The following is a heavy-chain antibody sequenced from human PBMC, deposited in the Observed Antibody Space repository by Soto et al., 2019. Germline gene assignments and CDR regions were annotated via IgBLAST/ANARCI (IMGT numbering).Heavy chain of an antibody. Sequence: SQTLSLPCAIAGDSVSSNSAAWNWIRQSPSRGLEWLGRTYYRSKWFNNYALSVKSRSTINPDTSKNQFSIQLNSVTPDDTAVYYCARGDKGFDYWGQGTLITVSS. CDR3: ARGDKGFDY. J-gene: IGHJ4*02. D-gene: IGHD3-16*01. CDR1: GDSVSSNSAA. CDR2: TYYRSKWFN. V-gene: IGHV6-1*01.